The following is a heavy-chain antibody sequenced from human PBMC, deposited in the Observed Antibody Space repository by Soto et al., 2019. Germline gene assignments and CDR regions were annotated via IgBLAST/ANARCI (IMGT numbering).Heavy chain of an antibody. Sequence: SVKVSCKASGGTFSSYAISWVRQAPGQGLEWMGGIIPIFGTANYAQKFQGRVTITADESTSTAYMELSSLRSEDTAVYYCAALGYCSGGSCLLYYGMDVWGQGTRVTVSS. CDR3: AALGYCSGGSCLLYYGMDV. J-gene: IGHJ6*02. D-gene: IGHD2-15*01. CDR2: IIPIFGTA. V-gene: IGHV1-69*13. CDR1: GGTFSSYA.